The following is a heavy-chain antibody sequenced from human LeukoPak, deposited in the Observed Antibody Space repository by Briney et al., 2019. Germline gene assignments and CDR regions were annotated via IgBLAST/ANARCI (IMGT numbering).Heavy chain of an antibody. D-gene: IGHD4-17*01. CDR2: IYYTGST. V-gene: IGHV4-4*02. J-gene: IGHJ3*01. CDR1: GDSLNTNTW. Sequence: SETLSLTCAVSGDSLNTNTWWSWVRPPPGKGLEWIGSIYYTGSTYYNPSLKSRTTISVDTSKNQLSLNLSSVTAADTAVYFCARTDYGDYESAFDVWGQGAMVIVSS. CDR3: ARTDYGDYESAFDV.